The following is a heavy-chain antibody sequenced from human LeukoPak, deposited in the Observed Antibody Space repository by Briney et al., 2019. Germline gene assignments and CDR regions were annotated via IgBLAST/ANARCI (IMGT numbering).Heavy chain of an antibody. J-gene: IGHJ4*02. V-gene: IGHV4-59*01. CDR3: ARAILGELTFDY. D-gene: IGHD3-10*01. CDR2: IYYSGST. CDR1: GGSISSYY. Sequence: SETLSLTCTVSGGSISSYYWSWIRQPPGKGLEWIGYIYYSGSTNYNPSLKSRVTISEDTSKNQFSLKLSSVTAADTAVYYCARAILGELTFDYWGQGTLVTVSS.